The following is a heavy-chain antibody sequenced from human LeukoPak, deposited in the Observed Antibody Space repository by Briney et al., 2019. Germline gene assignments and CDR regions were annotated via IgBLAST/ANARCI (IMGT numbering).Heavy chain of an antibody. CDR3: AREQGLAAAGLDY. CDR2: INAGNVNT. J-gene: IGHJ4*02. CDR1: GYTFINFA. D-gene: IGHD6-13*01. V-gene: IGHV1-3*01. Sequence: ASVKVSCKASGYTFINFAINWGRQAPGQRPEWMGWINAGNVNTKYSQKFQGRVTITRDTSASTAYMELSSLTSEDTAVYYCAREQGLAAAGLDYWGQGTLVTVSS.